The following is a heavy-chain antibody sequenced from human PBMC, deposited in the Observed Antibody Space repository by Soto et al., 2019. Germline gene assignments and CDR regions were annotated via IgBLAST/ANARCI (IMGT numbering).Heavy chain of an antibody. J-gene: IGHJ5*02. D-gene: IGHD3-3*01. CDR1: GYTFTSYA. Sequence: ASVKVSCKASGYTFTSYAMHWVRQAPGQRLEWMGWINAGNGNTKYSQKFQGRVTITRDTSASTAYMELSSLRSEDTAVYYCARDRALTIFGVARKGPWFDPWGQGTRVTVSS. CDR3: ARDRALTIFGVARKGPWFDP. V-gene: IGHV1-3*01. CDR2: INAGNGNT.